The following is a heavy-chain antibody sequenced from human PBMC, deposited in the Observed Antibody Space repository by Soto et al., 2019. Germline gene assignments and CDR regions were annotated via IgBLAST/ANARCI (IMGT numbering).Heavy chain of an antibody. D-gene: IGHD6-6*01. CDR3: ARDQELWEYSSSSVDY. V-gene: IGHV3-11*01. CDR2: ISSSGSTI. Sequence: GGSLRLSCAASGFTFSDYYMSWIRQAPGKGLEWVSYISSSGSTIYYADSVKGRFTISRDNAKNSLYLQMNSLRAEDTAVYYCARDQELWEYSSSSVDYWGQGTLVTVSS. J-gene: IGHJ4*02. CDR1: GFTFSDYY.